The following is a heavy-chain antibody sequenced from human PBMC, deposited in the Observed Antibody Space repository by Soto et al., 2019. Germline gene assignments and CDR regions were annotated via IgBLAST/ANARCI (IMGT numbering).Heavy chain of an antibody. CDR2: ISAYNGNT. J-gene: IGHJ5*02. CDR1: GYTFTSYG. D-gene: IGHD6-19*01. V-gene: IGHV1-18*01. Sequence: ASVKVSCKASGYTFTSYGISWVRQAPGQGLEWMGWISAYNGNTNYAQKLQGRVTMTTDTSTSTAYMELRSLRSDDTAVYYCARLGYSSGWYLDGWFDPWGQGTLVTVSS. CDR3: ARLGYSSGWYLDGWFDP.